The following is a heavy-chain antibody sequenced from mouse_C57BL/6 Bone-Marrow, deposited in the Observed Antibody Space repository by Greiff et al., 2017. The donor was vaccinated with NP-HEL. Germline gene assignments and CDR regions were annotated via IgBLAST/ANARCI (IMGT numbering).Heavy chain of an antibody. CDR2: IYPGSGST. Sequence: VKLQQPGAELVKPGASVKMSCKASGYTFTSYWITWVKQRPGQGLEWIGDIYPGSGSTNYNEKFKSKATLTVDTSSSTAYMQLSSLTSEDSAVYYCVCDYSNYVLFAYWGQGTLVTVSA. D-gene: IGHD2-5*01. V-gene: IGHV1-55*01. J-gene: IGHJ3*01. CDR1: GYTFTSYW. CDR3: VCDYSNYVLFAY.